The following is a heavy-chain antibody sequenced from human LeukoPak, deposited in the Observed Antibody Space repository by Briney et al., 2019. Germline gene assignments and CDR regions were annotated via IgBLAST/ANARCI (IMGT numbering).Heavy chain of an antibody. CDR2: ITASGDSA. Sequence: PGGSLRLSCAASGFAFRNYAMSWVRQAPGKGLEWVSGITASGDSAYYADSVKGRFTISRDTPKNTLYLQMNSLRAEDTALYYCAKGRYGTPSSFEHWGQGTLITVSS. D-gene: IGHD3-9*01. CDR1: GFAFRNYA. V-gene: IGHV3-23*01. CDR3: AKGRYGTPSSFEH. J-gene: IGHJ4*02.